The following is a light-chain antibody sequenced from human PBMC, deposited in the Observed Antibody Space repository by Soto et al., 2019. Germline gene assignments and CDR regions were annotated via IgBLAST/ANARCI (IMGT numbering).Light chain of an antibody. Sequence: DIEMTQSPFTLSASVGARLTITCRASQTIRRWLAWYQQRPGKAPKVLIYDASTLESGVPARFSGSGSETEFTLTISSLQAEDSATYYCQHYNRDPSTFGQGTKVEIK. CDR1: QTIRRW. CDR2: DAS. CDR3: QHYNRDPST. V-gene: IGKV1-5*01. J-gene: IGKJ1*01.